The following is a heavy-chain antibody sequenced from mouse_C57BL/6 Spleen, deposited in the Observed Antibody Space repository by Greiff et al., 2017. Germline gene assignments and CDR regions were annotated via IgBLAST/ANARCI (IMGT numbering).Heavy chain of an antibody. V-gene: IGHV1-15*01. Sequence: VQLQQSGAELVRPGASVTLSCKASGYTFTDYEMHWVKQTPVHGLEWIGAIDPETGGTAYNQKFKGKAILTADKSSSTAYMELRSLTSEDSAVYYCTRYDGTCFFDYWGQGTTLTVSS. J-gene: IGHJ2*01. CDR2: IDPETGGT. D-gene: IGHD4-1*01. CDR3: TRYDGTCFFDY. CDR1: GYTFTDYE.